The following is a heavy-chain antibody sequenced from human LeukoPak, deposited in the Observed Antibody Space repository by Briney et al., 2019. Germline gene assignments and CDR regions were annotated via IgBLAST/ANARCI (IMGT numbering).Heavy chain of an antibody. J-gene: IGHJ4*02. CDR2: IYSGGST. CDR1: GFTVSSNY. Sequence: GGSLRLSCAASGFTVSSNYMSWVRQAPGKGLEWVSVIYSGGSTYYADSVKGRFTIPRDNSKNTLYLQMNSLRAEDTSVYYCGRDVPYFDYGGRGTLVTVSS. CDR3: GRDVPYFDY. V-gene: IGHV3-53*01.